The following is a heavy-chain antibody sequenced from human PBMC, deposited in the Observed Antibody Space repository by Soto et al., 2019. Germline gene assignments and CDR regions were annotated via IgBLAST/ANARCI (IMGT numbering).Heavy chain of an antibody. CDR3: AKMTNEAVVAAIDAFDI. CDR1: GFTFSSYA. D-gene: IGHD2-15*01. V-gene: IGHV3-23*01. J-gene: IGHJ3*02. CDR2: ISGSGGST. Sequence: EVQLLESGGGLVQPGGSLRLSCAASGFTFSSYAMSWVRQAPWKGLEWVSAISGSGGSTYYADSVKGRFTISRDNSKNTLYLQMNSLRAEDTAVYCFAKMTNEAVVAAIDAFDIWGQGTMVTVSS.